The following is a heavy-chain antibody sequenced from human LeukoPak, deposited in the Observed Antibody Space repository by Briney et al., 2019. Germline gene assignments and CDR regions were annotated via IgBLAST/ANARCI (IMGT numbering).Heavy chain of an antibody. J-gene: IGHJ4*02. Sequence: WASVKVSCKASGYTFTSYDINWVRQAPGQGLDWMGMINPSSGSTRFAQMFQDRVTMTRDTSTSAVYTELSSLTSEDTAMYCCARTYSSSWSYCDSWGQGTLVTVSS. D-gene: IGHD6-13*01. CDR3: ARTYSSSWSYCDS. CDR1: GYTFTSYD. V-gene: IGHV1-46*01. CDR2: INPSSGST.